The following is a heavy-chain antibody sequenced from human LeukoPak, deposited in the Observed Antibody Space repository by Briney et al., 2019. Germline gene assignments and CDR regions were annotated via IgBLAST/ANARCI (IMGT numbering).Heavy chain of an antibody. CDR3: AKDDSVSGIAAGAYDY. J-gene: IGHJ4*02. CDR1: GFTFRSYA. CDR2: ISGSGGNT. V-gene: IGHV3-23*01. Sequence: TGGSLRLSCAASGFTFRSYAMRRVRQAPGKGLEWVSAISGSGGNTYYADSVKGRFTISRDNSENTLYLQMNSLRAEYTAVYYCAKDDSVSGIAAGAYDYWGQGTLVTVSS. D-gene: IGHD6-13*01.